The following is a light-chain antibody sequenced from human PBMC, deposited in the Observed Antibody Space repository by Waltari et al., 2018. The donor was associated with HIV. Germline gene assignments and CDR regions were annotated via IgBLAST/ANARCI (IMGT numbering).Light chain of an antibody. CDR1: IRSVGSYNY. Sequence: QSALTQPASVSGFPGQSITISCTGSIRSVGSYNYVSWYQQHPGKAPKLLIYDVSQRPSGVSNRFSGSKSGNTASLTISGLQAEDEADYYCCSYAGSNTYLFGTGTEVTVL. V-gene: IGLV2-23*02. CDR2: DVS. J-gene: IGLJ1*01. CDR3: CSYAGSNTYL.